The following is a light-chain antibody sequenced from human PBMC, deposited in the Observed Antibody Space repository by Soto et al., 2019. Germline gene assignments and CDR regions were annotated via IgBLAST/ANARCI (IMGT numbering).Light chain of an antibody. V-gene: IGLV2-14*03. CDR2: DVS. Sequence: QSALTQPASASGSPGQSITISCTGTSSDVGGYNYVSWYQQHPGKAPKLMIYDVSNRPSGVSNRFSGSKSGNTASLTISGLQAEDEADYYCSSYSSRNTHVFGTGTKLTVL. J-gene: IGLJ1*01. CDR3: SSYSSRNTHV. CDR1: SSDVGGYNY.